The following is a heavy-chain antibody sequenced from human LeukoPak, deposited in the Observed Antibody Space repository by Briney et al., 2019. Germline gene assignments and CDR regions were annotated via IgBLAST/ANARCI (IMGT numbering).Heavy chain of an antibody. V-gene: IGHV4-59*10. J-gene: IGHJ5*02. CDR2: IYTSGST. Sequence: SETLSLTCAVYGGSFSGYYWSWIRQPAGKGLEWIGRIYTSGSTNYNPSLKSRVTMSVDTSKNQFSLKLSSVTAADTAVYYCARLIPDSTITMVRGVIINPFPTGENWFDPWGQGTLVTVSS. D-gene: IGHD3-10*01. CDR3: ARLIPDSTITMVRGVIINPFPTGENWFDP. CDR1: GGSFSGYY.